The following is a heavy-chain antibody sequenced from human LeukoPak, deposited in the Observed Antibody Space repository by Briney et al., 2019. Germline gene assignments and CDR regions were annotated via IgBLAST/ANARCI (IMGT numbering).Heavy chain of an antibody. Sequence: QPGGSLRLSCAASGFIFRTYSMNWVRQAPGKGLEYVSGITAGGGNTYYGDSLKGRFTISRDDSKDTLFLQMNSLRVEDTAVYYCAKGMYGVGGALDYWGRGSLVTVSS. D-gene: IGHD2-21*01. CDR2: ITAGGGNT. CDR1: GFIFRTYS. CDR3: AKGMYGVGGALDY. V-gene: IGHV3-23*01. J-gene: IGHJ4*02.